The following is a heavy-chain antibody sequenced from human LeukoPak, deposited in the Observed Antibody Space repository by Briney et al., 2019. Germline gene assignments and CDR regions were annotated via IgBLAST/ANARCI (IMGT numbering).Heavy chain of an antibody. CDR2: IYYSGST. Sequence: PSETLSLTCTVSGGSISSYYWSWIRQPPGKGLEWIGYIYYSGSTNYNPSLKSRVTISVDTSKNQFSLKLSSVTAADTAVYYCARGGTGIVEVAYWGQGTLVTVSS. V-gene: IGHV4-59*01. CDR3: ARGGTGIVEVAY. D-gene: IGHD3-22*01. J-gene: IGHJ4*02. CDR1: GGSISSYY.